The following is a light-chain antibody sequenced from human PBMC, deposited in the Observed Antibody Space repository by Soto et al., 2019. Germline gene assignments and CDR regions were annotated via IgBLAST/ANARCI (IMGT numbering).Light chain of an antibody. J-gene: IGKJ4*01. CDR3: HQYFTLPS. CDR1: QTVFTGSNNKNY. V-gene: IGKV4-1*01. CDR2: WAT. Sequence: IVMTQSPASLTVSLGERTTINCMSSQTVFTGSNNKNYLAWYQHKPGQAPKLLMYWATARESGVPDRFRGSGFGTEFTLTITSVQAEDVAVYYCHQYFTLPSFGGGTKVAI.